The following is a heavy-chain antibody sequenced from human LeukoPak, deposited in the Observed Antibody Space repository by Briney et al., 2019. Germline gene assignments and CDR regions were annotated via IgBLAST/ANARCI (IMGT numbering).Heavy chain of an antibody. CDR3: AKRPVVATFEY. CDR2: IHYSGIT. CDR1: GDSFSGYY. Sequence: PSEILSLTCTVSGDSFSGYYWSWIRQPPGQGLEWIGFIHYSGITNYNPSIMSRVTISLDMSKNQFSLKLASVTTADTAVYYCAKRPVVATFEYWGQGTLVTVSS. D-gene: IGHD2-2*01. V-gene: IGHV4-59*01. J-gene: IGHJ4*02.